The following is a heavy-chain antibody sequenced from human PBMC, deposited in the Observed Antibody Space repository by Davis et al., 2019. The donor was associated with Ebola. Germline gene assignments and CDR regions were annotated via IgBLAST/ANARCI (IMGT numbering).Heavy chain of an antibody. CDR1: GYTFTSYG. CDR2: ISAYNGNT. V-gene: IGHV1-18*01. J-gene: IGHJ6*02. CDR3: AREQSLRFLEWLPDYGMDV. Sequence: ASVKVSCKASGYTFTSYGISWVRQAPGQGLEWMGWISAYNGNTNYAQKRQGRVTMTTDTSTSTAYMELRSLRSDDTAVYYCAREQSLRFLEWLPDYGMDVWGQGTTVTVSS. D-gene: IGHD3-3*01.